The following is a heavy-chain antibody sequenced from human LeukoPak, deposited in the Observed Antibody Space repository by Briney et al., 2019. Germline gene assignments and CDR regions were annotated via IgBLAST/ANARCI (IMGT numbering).Heavy chain of an antibody. J-gene: IGHJ4*02. V-gene: IGHV3-49*03. D-gene: IGHD5-18*01. Sequence: GGSLRLSCTASGFSFGDFAMSWFRQAPRKGLDWVGFIRSKTYSATTEYAASVKGRFTISRDDSASIAYLQMNSLKTEDTAVYFCTRDRRGYNYSPRDYWGQGTLVTVSS. CDR1: GFSFGDFA. CDR2: IRSKTYSATT. CDR3: TRDRRGYNYSPRDY.